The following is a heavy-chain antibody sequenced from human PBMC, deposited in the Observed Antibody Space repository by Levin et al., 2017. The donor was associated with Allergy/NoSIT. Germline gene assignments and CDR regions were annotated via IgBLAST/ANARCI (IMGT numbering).Heavy chain of an antibody. Sequence: SETLSLTCSVSGGSVSSGTYYWSWIRRPPGKGLEWIGYINYRGVTKYNPSLKSRVTISVATSKNEFSLKVTSVTAADTAVYYCAGNRIIVSGGNDYYYGMDVWGQGTTVTVSS. J-gene: IGHJ6*02. V-gene: IGHV4-61*01. CDR2: INYRGVT. CDR1: GGSVSSGTYY. D-gene: IGHD5/OR15-5a*01. CDR3: AGNRIIVSGGNDYYYGMDV.